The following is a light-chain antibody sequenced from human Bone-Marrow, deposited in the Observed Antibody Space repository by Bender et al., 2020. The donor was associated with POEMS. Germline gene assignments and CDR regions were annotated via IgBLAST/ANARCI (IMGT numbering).Light chain of an antibody. V-gene: IGLV2-8*01. CDR3: SSYGGSGNVV. J-gene: IGLJ2*01. Sequence: QPALTQPASVSGSPGQSVTISCTGTSSDVGDYDYVSWYQQHPGKAPKLMVYEVSKRPSGVPDRFSGSKSGNTASLTVSGLQAEDEADYYCSSYGGSGNVVFGGGTKLTVL. CDR2: EVS. CDR1: SSDVGDYDY.